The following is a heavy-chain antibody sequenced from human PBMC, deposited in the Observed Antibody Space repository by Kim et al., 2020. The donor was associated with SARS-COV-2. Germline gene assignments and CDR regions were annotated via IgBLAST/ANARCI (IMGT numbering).Heavy chain of an antibody. CDR1: GFTFSSYW. V-gene: IGHV3-7*03. CDR3: ARALGSSWYGGDY. D-gene: IGHD6-13*01. Sequence: GGSLRLSCAASGFTFSSYWMSWVRQAPGKGLEWVANIKQDGSEKYYVDSVKGRFTISRDNAKNSLYLQMNSLRAEDTAVYYCARALGSSWYGGDYWGQGTLVTVSS. J-gene: IGHJ4*02. CDR2: IKQDGSEK.